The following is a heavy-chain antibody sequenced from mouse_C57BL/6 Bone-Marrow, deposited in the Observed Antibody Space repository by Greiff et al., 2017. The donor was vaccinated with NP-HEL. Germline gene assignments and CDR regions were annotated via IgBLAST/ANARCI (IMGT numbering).Heavy chain of an antibody. CDR3: ARNLNYYGSYAMDY. Sequence: VKLMESGPGLVAPSQSLSITCTVSGFSLTSYAISWVRQPPGKGLEWLGVIWTGGGTNYNSALKSRLSISKDNSKSQVFLKMNSLQTDDTARYYCARNLNYYGSYAMDYWGQGTSVTVSS. V-gene: IGHV2-9-1*01. CDR1: GFSLTSYA. D-gene: IGHD1-1*01. CDR2: IWTGGGT. J-gene: IGHJ4*01.